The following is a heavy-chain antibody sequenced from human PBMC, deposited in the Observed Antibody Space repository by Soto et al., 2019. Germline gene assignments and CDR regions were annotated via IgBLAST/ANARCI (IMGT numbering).Heavy chain of an antibody. CDR3: AHVRTMVRDAAHQPQSFPEYYYYYGMDV. CDR1: GFSLSTSGVG. J-gene: IGHJ6*02. D-gene: IGHD3-10*01. CDR2: IYWDDDK. V-gene: IGHV2-5*02. Sequence: SGPTLVNPTQTLTLTCTFSGFSLSTSGVGVGWIRQPPGKALEWLALIYWDDDKRYSPSLKSRLTITKDTSKNQVVLTMTNMDPVDTATHYCAHVRTMVRDAAHQPQSFPEYYYYYGMDVWGQGTTVTVSS.